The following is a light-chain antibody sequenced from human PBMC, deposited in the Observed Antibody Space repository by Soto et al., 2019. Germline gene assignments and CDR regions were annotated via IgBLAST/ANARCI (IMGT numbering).Light chain of an antibody. J-gene: IGKJ1*01. CDR1: QSVSSSY. V-gene: IGKV3-20*01. CDR3: QQYNSYSWT. Sequence: EIVLTQSPGTLSLSPGERATLSCRASQSVSSSYLAWYQQKPGQAPRLLIYGASSRATGIPDRFSGSGSGTDFTLTISRLEPDDAATYYCQQYNSYSWTFGQGTKVEI. CDR2: GAS.